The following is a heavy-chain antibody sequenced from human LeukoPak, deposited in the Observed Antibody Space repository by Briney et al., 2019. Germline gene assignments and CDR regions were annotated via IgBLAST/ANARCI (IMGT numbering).Heavy chain of an antibody. D-gene: IGHD7-27*01. J-gene: IGHJ4*02. CDR3: ARDLNWETY. CDR2: IKTDGSQI. CDR1: GFTFGDYA. V-gene: IGHV3-7*01. Sequence: GGSLRLSCTTSGFTFGDYAMSWFRQAPGKGLEWVANIKTDGSQIYYVDSVKGRFTISRDNAKNSLYLQMNSLRAEDTAVYYCARDLNWETYWGQGTLVSVSS.